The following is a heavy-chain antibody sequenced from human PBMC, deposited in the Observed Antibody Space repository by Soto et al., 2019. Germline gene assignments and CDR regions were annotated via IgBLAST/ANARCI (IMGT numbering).Heavy chain of an antibody. J-gene: IGHJ5*02. CDR3: ARDEKYGSGTYQYNWFDP. D-gene: IGHD3-10*01. CDR1: GGSISSGHYH. Sequence: PSETLSLTCTVSGGSISSGHYHWGWIRQPPGKGLEWIASIHYSGSAHYNPSLKSRVTISVDTSKSHFSLRLSFVTAADTAVYYCARDEKYGSGTYQYNWFDPWGQGTLVTVSS. CDR2: IHYSGSA. V-gene: IGHV4-39*02.